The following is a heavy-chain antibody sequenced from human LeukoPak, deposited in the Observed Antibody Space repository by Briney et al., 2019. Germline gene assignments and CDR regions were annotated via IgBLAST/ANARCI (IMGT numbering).Heavy chain of an antibody. D-gene: IGHD3-10*01. J-gene: IGHJ6*03. CDR3: AADTYYYCSGSFYYMDV. Sequence: SVTVSCKASGGTFSSYAISWVRQAPGQGLEWMGGIIPIFGTANYAQKFQGIFTITTDESTSTAYMELSSLRSEDTAVYYCAADTYYYCSGSFYYMDVWGKGTTVTVSS. CDR1: GGTFSSYA. CDR2: IIPIFGTA. V-gene: IGHV1-69*05.